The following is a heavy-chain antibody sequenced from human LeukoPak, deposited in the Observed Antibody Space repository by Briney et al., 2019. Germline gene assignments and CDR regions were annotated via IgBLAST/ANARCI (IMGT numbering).Heavy chain of an antibody. V-gene: IGHV4-4*07. CDR3: ARGTGIVGATPCDY. D-gene: IGHD1-26*01. CDR1: GGSISSYY. J-gene: IGHJ4*02. CDR2: IYTSGST. Sequence: SETLSLTCTVSGGSISSYYWSWIRQPAGKGLEWIGRIYTSGSTNYNPSLKSRVTMSVDTSKNQFSLKLSSVTAADTAVYYCARGTGIVGATPCDYWGQGTLVTVSS.